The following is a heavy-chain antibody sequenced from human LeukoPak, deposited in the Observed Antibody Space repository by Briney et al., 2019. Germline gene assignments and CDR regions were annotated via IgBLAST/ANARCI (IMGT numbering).Heavy chain of an antibody. Sequence: GSLRLSCAASGFTFSSYSMNWVRQAPGKGLEWVSSISSSSSYIYYADSVKGRFTISRDNAKNSLYLQMNSLRAEDTAVYYCARGVDYSNYETESWFDPWGQGTLVTVSS. J-gene: IGHJ5*02. D-gene: IGHD4-11*01. CDR2: ISSSSSYI. CDR1: GFTFSSYS. V-gene: IGHV3-21*01. CDR3: ARGVDYSNYETESWFDP.